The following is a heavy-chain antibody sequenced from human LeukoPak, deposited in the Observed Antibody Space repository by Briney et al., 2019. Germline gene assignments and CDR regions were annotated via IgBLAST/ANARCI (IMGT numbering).Heavy chain of an antibody. V-gene: IGHV1-69*04. J-gene: IGHJ4*02. CDR2: IIPLLGIA. D-gene: IGHD5-12*01. CDR3: ARDDADSAYADGDY. Sequence: PVKVSCKASGGIFSSYTISWVRQAPGQGLEWMGRIIPLLGIANYAQKFQGRVTIIADKSTSTAYMELSSLRSEDTAVYYCARDDADSAYADGDYWGQGTLVTVSS. CDR1: GGIFSSYT.